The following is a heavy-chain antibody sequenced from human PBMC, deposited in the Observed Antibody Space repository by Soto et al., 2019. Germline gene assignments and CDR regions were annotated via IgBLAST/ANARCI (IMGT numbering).Heavy chain of an antibody. V-gene: IGHV3-48*01. CDR3: ARGRPEDY. CDR2: ISSSTGII. J-gene: IGHJ4*02. CDR1: GFTFSTYS. Sequence: GGSLRLSCAASGFTFSTYSMNWVRQAPGKGLEWISFISSSTGIIYYADSVKGRFTISRDNANNSLYLTINSLRADDTAVYYCARGRPEDYWGQGTPVTVSS.